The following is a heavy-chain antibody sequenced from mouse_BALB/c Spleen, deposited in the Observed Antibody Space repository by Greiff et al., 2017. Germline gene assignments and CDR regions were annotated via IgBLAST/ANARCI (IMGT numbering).Heavy chain of an antibody. Sequence: EVKLLESGPGLVKPSQSLSLTCSVTGYSITSGYYWNWFRQFPGNILEWMGYISYDGSNNYNPSLKNRISITRDTSKNQFFLKLNSVTTEDTATYYCARLLLRLRGDYWGQGTTLTVSS. D-gene: IGHD1-2*01. CDR3: ARLLLRLRGDY. CDR2: ISYDGSN. J-gene: IGHJ2*01. CDR1: GYSITSGYY. V-gene: IGHV3-6*02.